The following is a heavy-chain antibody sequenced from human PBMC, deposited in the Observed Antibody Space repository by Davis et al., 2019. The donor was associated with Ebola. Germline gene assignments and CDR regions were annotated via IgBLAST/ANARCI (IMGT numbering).Heavy chain of an antibody. Sequence: PGGSLRLSCETSGFIFRNYVMSWVRQAPGKGLEWVSTFGTGGDTYYADSVKGRFTISRDNAKNSLYLQMNSLRDEDTAVYYCAKDPGGWTYYFDYWGQGTLVTVSS. V-gene: IGHV3-23*01. CDR2: FGTGGDT. CDR3: AKDPGGWTYYFDY. D-gene: IGHD6-19*01. J-gene: IGHJ4*02. CDR1: GFIFRNYV.